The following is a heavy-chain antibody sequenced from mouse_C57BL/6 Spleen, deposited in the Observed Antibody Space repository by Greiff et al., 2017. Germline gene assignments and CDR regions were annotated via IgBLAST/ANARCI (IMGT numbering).Heavy chain of an antibody. J-gene: IGHJ4*01. CDR3: AREADYDLYYAMDY. V-gene: IGHV14-3*01. CDR2: IDPANGNT. Sequence: EVQGVESVAELVRPGASVKLSCTASGFNIKNTYMPWVKQRPEQGLEWIGRIDPANGNTKYAPKFQGKATITADTSSNTAYLQLSSLTAEDTAIYYCAREADYDLYYAMDYWGQGTSVTVSS. CDR1: GFNIKNTY. D-gene: IGHD2-4*01.